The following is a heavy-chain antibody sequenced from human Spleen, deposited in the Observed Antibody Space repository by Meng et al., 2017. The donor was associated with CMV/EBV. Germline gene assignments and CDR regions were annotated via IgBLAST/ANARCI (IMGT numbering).Heavy chain of an antibody. CDR1: GGSISSSSYY. CDR2: IYYSGST. J-gene: IGHJ6*02. Sequence: GSLRLSCTVSGGSISSSSYYWGWIRQPPGKGLEWIGSIYYSGSTYYNPSLKSRVTISVDTSKNQFSLKLSSVTAADTAVYYCARNDPDYGGNSHMDVWGQGTTVTVSS. CDR3: ARNDPDYGGNSHMDV. V-gene: IGHV4-39*07. D-gene: IGHD4-23*01.